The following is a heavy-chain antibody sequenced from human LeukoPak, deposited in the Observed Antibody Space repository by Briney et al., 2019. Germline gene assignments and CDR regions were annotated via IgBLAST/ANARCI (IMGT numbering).Heavy chain of an antibody. CDR1: GFTFSTYG. CDR2: ISYDGNNK. V-gene: IGHV3-30*18. Sequence: GGSPRLSCAASGFTFSTYGIHWVRQAPGKGLEWVAFISYDGNNKYYADSVKGRLTISRDNSKNTLYLQMNSLKVEDTAVYYCAKFGLGEDCSRTSCTYDHYYYLNVWGKGTTVTVSS. J-gene: IGHJ6*03. CDR3: AKFGLGEDCSRTSCTYDHYYYLNV. D-gene: IGHD2-2*01.